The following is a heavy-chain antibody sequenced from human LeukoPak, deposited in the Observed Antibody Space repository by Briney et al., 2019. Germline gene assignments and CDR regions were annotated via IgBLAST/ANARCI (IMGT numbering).Heavy chain of an antibody. Sequence: GGSLRLSCAASGFTFSRFNMNWVRQAPGKGLEWIAYISTTSTIYYADSVRGRFSISRDSAKNSLYLQMNSLRAEDTAVYYCARDSLVFGGVTTFDSWGQGTLVTVSS. D-gene: IGHD3-3*01. CDR1: GFTFSRFN. CDR3: ARDSLVFGGVTTFDS. CDR2: ISTTSTI. V-gene: IGHV3-48*01. J-gene: IGHJ4*02.